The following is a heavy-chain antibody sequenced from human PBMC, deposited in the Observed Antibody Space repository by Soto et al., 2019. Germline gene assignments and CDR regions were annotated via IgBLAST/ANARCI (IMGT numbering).Heavy chain of an antibody. Sequence: EVQLVESGGGLIQPGGSLRLSCAASGFTVSSNYMSWVRQAPGKGLEWVSVIYSGGSTYYADSVKGRFTISRDNSKNTVYLQMNSMTVEDTAVYYCAREYSYGYDYYYAMDVWGQGTTVTVSS. CDR3: AREYSYGYDYYYAMDV. V-gene: IGHV3-53*01. J-gene: IGHJ6*02. D-gene: IGHD5-18*01. CDR1: GFTVSSNY. CDR2: IYSGGST.